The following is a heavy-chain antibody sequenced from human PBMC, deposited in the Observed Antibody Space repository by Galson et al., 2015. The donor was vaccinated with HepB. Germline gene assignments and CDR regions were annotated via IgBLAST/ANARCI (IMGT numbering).Heavy chain of an antibody. J-gene: IGHJ4*02. CDR3: ARARIAVAGFDY. CDR2: CYSDGSSC. D-gene: IGHD6-19*01. Sequence: PLRLYSPDHAFTDNASFMQCALQAPGKGLVAVPRCYSDGSSCSHAHSVKGRFTISRDNAKNTLYLQMNSLRAEDTAVYYCARARIAVAGFDYWGQGTLVTVSS. V-gene: IGHV3-74*01. CDR1: AFTDNASF.